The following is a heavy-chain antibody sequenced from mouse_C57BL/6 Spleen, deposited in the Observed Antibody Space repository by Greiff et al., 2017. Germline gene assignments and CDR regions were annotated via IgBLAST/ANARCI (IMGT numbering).Heavy chain of an antibody. J-gene: IGHJ4*01. Sequence: VQLQQPGAELVKPGASVKVSCKASGYTFTSYWMHWVKQRPGQGLELIGRIHPSDSDTNYNQKFKGKATLTVDKSSSTAYMQLSSLTSEDSAVYYCAIDDSEYAMDYWGQGTSVTVSS. D-gene: IGHD2-12*01. CDR2: IHPSDSDT. V-gene: IGHV1-74*01. CDR1: GYTFTSYW. CDR3: AIDDSEYAMDY.